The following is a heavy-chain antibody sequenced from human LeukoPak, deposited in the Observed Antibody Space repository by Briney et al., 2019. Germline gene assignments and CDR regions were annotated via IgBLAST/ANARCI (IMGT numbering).Heavy chain of an antibody. J-gene: IGHJ4*02. Sequence: SETLSLTCTVSGGSISSSSYYWGWIRQPPGKGLEWIGSIYYSGSTYHNPSVKSRVTISVDTSKNQFSLKLSSVTAAHTAVYYCARQSEPYSSSFDYWGQGTLVTVSS. V-gene: IGHV4-39*01. CDR1: GGSISSSSYY. D-gene: IGHD6-19*01. CDR3: ARQSEPYSSSFDY. CDR2: IYYSGST.